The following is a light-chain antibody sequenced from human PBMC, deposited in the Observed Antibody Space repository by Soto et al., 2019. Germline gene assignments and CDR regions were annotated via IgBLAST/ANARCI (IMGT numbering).Light chain of an antibody. J-gene: IGLJ2*01. Sequence: QSVLTQPPSVSGAPGQRVTISCAGPSSNIGAGYGVHWYQQLPGRAPKLLIHNYVNRPSGVPDRFSGSKSGTSASLAITGLQGEDEGDYYCQSYDSNLSGSLFGGGTKLTVL. CDR1: SSNIGAGYG. CDR2: NYV. V-gene: IGLV1-40*01. CDR3: QSYDSNLSGSL.